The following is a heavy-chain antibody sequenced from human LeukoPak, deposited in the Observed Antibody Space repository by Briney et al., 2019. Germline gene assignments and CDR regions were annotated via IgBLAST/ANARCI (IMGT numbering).Heavy chain of an antibody. CDR1: GGSISSDY. Sequence: PSETLSLTCTVSGGSISSDYWSWIRQPAGKGLDWIGRINSRGSTKYNPSLKSRVTLSIDTSKNQFSLRLTSVTAADTAVYYCARDSEGWASAHYYYYMDVWGNGTTATVSS. V-gene: IGHV4-4*07. CDR2: INSRGST. CDR3: ARDSEGWASAHYYYYMDV. J-gene: IGHJ6*03. D-gene: IGHD3-16*01.